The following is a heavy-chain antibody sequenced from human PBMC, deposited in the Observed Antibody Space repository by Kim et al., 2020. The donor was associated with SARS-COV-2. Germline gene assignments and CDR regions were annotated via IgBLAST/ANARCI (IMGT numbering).Heavy chain of an antibody. Sequence: PSLKSRVTIAVDTSKNQFSLKLSSVTAADTAVYYCAREQFSSSWFNGWFDPWGQGTLVTVSS. CDR3: AREQFSSSWFNGWFDP. D-gene: IGHD6-13*01. V-gene: IGHV4-59*01. J-gene: IGHJ5*02.